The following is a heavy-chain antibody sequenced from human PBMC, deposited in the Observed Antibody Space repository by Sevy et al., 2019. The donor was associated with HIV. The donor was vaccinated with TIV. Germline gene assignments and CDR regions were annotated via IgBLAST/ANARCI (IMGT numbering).Heavy chain of an antibody. V-gene: IGHV3-23*01. CDR2: ISGSGGST. CDR1: GFTFSSYA. J-gene: IGHJ4*02. CDR3: AKGYHDYVWGSYRAPFDY. Sequence: GGSLRLSCAASGFTFSSYAMSWVRQAPGKGLEWFSAISGSGGSTYYADSVKGRFTISRDNSKNTLYLQMNSLRAEDTAVYYCAKGYHDYVWGSYRAPFDYWGQGTLVTVSS. D-gene: IGHD3-16*02.